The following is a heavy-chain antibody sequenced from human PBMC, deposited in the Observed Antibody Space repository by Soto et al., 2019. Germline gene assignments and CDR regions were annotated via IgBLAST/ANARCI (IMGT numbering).Heavy chain of an antibody. D-gene: IGHD6-13*01. V-gene: IGHV3-30*18. CDR1: GFTFSSYG. CDR2: ISYEGSDK. CDR3: ANAILPAGGPHEGLGI. J-gene: IGHJ3*02. Sequence: HVHLVESGGGVVQPGRSLRLSCSASGFTFSSYGMHWVRQAPGKGLEWVAIISYEGSDKDFAESVRGRFTISRDTSKKRLYLLLSSLRSEDTAVCYCANAILPAGGPHEGLGIWGQGTRVTVS.